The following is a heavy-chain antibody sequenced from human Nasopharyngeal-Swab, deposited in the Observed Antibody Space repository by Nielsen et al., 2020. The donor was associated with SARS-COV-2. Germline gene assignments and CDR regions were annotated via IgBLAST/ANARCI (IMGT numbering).Heavy chain of an antibody. D-gene: IGHD1/OR15-1a*01. V-gene: IGHV4-30-4*01. J-gene: IGHJ4*02. CDR2: IHQSGST. CDR3: GRERTAPGTLYYFDY. Sequence: WIRQPPGKGLEWMGFIHQSGSTTYSPSLKSRLTMSVDTSKNQFSLKLTSVTAADTALYYCGRERTAPGTLYYFDYWGQGTPVTVSS.